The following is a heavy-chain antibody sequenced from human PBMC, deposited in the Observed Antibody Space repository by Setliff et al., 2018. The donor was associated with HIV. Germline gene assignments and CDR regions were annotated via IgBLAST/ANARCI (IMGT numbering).Heavy chain of an antibody. V-gene: IGHV4-38-2*02. D-gene: IGHD4-17*01. Sequence: SETLSLTCTVSGYSISSRYYRGWSRQPPGKRLEWIGSIYHTGSTYYTPSLKSRVTISIDTSNNQISLRLTSVTAADTAIYYCARRIYGNNPYFDYWGQGTLVTVSS. J-gene: IGHJ4*02. CDR2: IYHTGST. CDR3: ARRIYGNNPYFDY. CDR1: GYSISSRYY.